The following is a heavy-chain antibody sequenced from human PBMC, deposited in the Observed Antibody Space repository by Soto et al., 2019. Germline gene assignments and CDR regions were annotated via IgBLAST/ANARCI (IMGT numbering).Heavy chain of an antibody. D-gene: IGHD4-17*01. CDR1: GGSINSDTDY. CDR3: ARRLEEYGNYWFDP. Sequence: QLQLQESGPGLVKPSETSSLTCTVSGGSINSDTDYWAWIRQPPGKALEWIGSIYHSGSTYQNPSLKSRITMSVDKSKNQFSLRLTSVPAADTAVYYCARRLEEYGNYWFDPWGQGILVTVSS. V-gene: IGHV4-39*01. CDR2: IYHSGST. J-gene: IGHJ5*02.